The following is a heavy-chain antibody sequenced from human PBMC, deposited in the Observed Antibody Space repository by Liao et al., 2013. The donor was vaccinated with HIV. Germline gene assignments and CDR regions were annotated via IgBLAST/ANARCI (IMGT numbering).Heavy chain of an antibody. CDR2: INHSGST. V-gene: IGHV4-34*01. CDR3: ARGFDFWSGSHFQH. D-gene: IGHD3-3*01. J-gene: IGHJ1*01. CDR1: GGSFSYYY. Sequence: QVQLQQWGAGLLKPSETLSLTCAVYGGSFSYYYWSWIRQPPGKGLEWIGEINHSGSTNYNPSLKSRVTISVDKSKKQFSLKLSSVTAADTAVYYCARGFDFWSGSHFQHWGQGTLVTVSS.